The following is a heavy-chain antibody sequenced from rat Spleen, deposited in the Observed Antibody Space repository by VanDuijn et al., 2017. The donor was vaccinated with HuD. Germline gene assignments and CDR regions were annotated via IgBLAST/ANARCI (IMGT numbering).Heavy chain of an antibody. CDR1: GYSITSNY. V-gene: IGHV3-1*01. J-gene: IGHJ2*01. Sequence: EVQLQESGPGLVKPSHSLSLTCSVTGYSITSNYWGWIRKFPGNKMEWMGYISYRGSTSYNPSLKSRISITRDTSKNQFFLQLNSVIIEDTATYYCARRPHTMGPYYFDYWGQGVMVTVSS. CDR2: ISYRGST. CDR3: ARRPHTMGPYYFDY. D-gene: IGHD1-9*01.